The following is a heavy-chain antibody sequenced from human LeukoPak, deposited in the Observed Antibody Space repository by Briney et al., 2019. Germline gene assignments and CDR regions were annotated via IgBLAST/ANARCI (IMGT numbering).Heavy chain of an antibody. D-gene: IGHD3-3*01. CDR1: GFTVSSNY. Sequence: PGGSLGLSCAASGFTVSSNYMSWVRQAPGKGLEWVSVIYSGGSTYYADSVKGRFTISRDNSKNTLYLQMNSLRAEDTAVYYSASILLKFAPRFSSWFDPWGQGTLVTVSS. J-gene: IGHJ5*02. V-gene: IGHV3-53*01. CDR2: IYSGGST. CDR3: ASILLKFAPRFSSWFDP.